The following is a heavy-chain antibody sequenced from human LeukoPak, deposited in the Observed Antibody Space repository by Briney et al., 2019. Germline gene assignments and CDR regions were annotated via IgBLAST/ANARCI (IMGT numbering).Heavy chain of an antibody. Sequence: SETLPLTCTVSGDSISSYYWSWIRQPPGKGLEWIGYIYYSGSTNYNPSLKSRVTISVDTSKNQFSLKLTSVTAADTAIYYCARQRDYADYLDAFDVWGQGTMVTVSS. CDR1: GDSISSYY. CDR3: ARQRDYADYLDAFDV. D-gene: IGHD4-17*01. V-gene: IGHV4-59*08. J-gene: IGHJ3*01. CDR2: IYYSGST.